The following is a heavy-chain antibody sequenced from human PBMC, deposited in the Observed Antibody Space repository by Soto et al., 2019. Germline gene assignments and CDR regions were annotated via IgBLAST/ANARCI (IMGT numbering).Heavy chain of an antibody. Sequence: QVQLVESGGGVVQPGRSLRLSCAASGFTFSSYGMHWVRQAPGKGLEWVAVIWYDGSNKYYADSVKGRFTISRDNSKNTLYLQMNSLRAEDTAVYYCARAKRGLRLGELSLAPFDYWGQGTLVTVSS. CDR3: ARAKRGLRLGELSLAPFDY. V-gene: IGHV3-33*01. D-gene: IGHD3-16*02. CDR1: GFTFSSYG. CDR2: IWYDGSNK. J-gene: IGHJ4*02.